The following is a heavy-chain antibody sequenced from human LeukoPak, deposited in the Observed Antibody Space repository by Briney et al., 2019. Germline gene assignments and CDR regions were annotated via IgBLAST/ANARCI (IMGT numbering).Heavy chain of an antibody. V-gene: IGHV4-59*01. Sequence: PSETLSLTCTVSGGSISSYYWSWIRQPPGKGLEWIGYIYYSGSTNYNPSLKSRVTISLDTSKNQSSLKLSSVTAADTAVYYCAREGTDQYYYYYMDVWGKGTTVTVSS. J-gene: IGHJ6*03. D-gene: IGHD3-10*01. CDR1: GGSISSYY. CDR3: AREGTDQYYYYYMDV. CDR2: IYYSGST.